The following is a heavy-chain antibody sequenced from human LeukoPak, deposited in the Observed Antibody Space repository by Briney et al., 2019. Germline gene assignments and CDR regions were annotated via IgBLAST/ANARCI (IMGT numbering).Heavy chain of an antibody. Sequence: GGSLRLSCAASGFTFDDYAMHWVRQPPGKGLEWVSLISWEGDTTYYADSVRGRFTISRDNRKNTLHLQSNSLRTEDTAFYYCARDSDYGSATNYFDYWGPGTLVIVSS. CDR3: ARDSDYGSATNYFDY. CDR2: ISWEGDTT. CDR1: GFTFDDYA. D-gene: IGHD3-10*01. V-gene: IGHV3-43*01. J-gene: IGHJ4*02.